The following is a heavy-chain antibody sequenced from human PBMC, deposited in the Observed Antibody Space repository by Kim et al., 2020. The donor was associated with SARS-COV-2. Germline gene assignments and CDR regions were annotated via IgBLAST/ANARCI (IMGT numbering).Heavy chain of an antibody. CDR1: GFTFSSYA. CDR3: AREKDYYYYGMDV. CDR2: ISYDGSNK. J-gene: IGHJ6*02. Sequence: GGSLRLSCAASGFTFSSYAMHWVRQAPGKGLEWVAVISYDGSNKYYADSVKGRFTISRDNSKNTLYLQMNSLRAEDTAVYYCAREKDYYYYGMDVWGQGT. V-gene: IGHV3-30*04.